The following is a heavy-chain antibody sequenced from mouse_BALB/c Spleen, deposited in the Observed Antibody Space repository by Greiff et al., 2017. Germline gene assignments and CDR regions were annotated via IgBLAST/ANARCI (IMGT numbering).Heavy chain of an antibody. Sequence: EVKLVESGGRLVKPGGSLKLSCAASGFAFSSYDMSWVRQTPEKRLEWVAYISSGGGSTYYPDTVKGRFTISRDNAKNTLYLQMSSLKSEDTAMYYCARHLYYGSSYWYFDVWGAGTTVTVSS. CDR3: ARHLYYGSSYWYFDV. CDR2: ISSGGGST. D-gene: IGHD1-1*01. J-gene: IGHJ1*01. V-gene: IGHV5-12-1*01. CDR1: GFAFSSYD.